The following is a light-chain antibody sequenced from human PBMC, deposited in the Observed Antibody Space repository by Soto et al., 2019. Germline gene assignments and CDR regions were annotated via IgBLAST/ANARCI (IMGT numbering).Light chain of an antibody. J-gene: IGLJ2*01. V-gene: IGLV2-8*01. CDR1: LSDVGGQNL. CDR2: DVN. Sequence: QSALTQPPSASGSPGQSVTISCTGTLSDVGGQNLVSWYRQDPGKAPKLIIYDVNQRPSGVPDRFSGSKSGSTASLTVSGLQAEDEANYYCSSYTGTTVIFGGGTQLTVL. CDR3: SSYTGTTVI.